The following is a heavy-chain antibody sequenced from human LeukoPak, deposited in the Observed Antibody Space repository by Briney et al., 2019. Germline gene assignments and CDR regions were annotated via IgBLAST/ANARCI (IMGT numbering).Heavy chain of an antibody. J-gene: IGHJ4*02. CDR2: IKQDGSEK. CDR1: GFTFSSYW. Sequence: TGGPLRLSCAASGFTFSSYWMSWVRQAPGKGLEWVANIKQDGSEKYYVDSVKGRFTISRDNAKNSLYLQMNSLRAEDTAVYYCARVPMTVVVPAAIYFDYWGQGTLVTVSS. D-gene: IGHD2-2*01. V-gene: IGHV3-7*01. CDR3: ARVPMTVVVPAAIYFDY.